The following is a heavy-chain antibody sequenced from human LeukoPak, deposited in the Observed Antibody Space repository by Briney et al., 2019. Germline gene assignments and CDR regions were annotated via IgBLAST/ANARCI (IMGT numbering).Heavy chain of an antibody. CDR3: AREMVEYSSSRFWFDP. D-gene: IGHD6-6*01. CDR2: IYYSGST. CDR1: GGSISSYY. Sequence: SETLSLTCTVSGGSISSYYWSWIRQPPGKGLEWIGYIYYSGSTNYNPSLKSRVTISVDTSKNQFSLKLSSVTAADTAVYYCAREMVEYSSSRFWFDPWGQGTLVTVSS. V-gene: IGHV4-59*01. J-gene: IGHJ5*02.